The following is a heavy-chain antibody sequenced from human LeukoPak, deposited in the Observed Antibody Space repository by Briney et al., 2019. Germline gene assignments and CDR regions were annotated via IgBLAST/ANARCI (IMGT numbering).Heavy chain of an antibody. J-gene: IGHJ4*02. CDR3: ATYRQVLLPFES. V-gene: IGHV3-23*01. Sequence: GGSLRLSCAASAFTFSSYGMQWVRQPPGKGLEWVSSIFPSGGEIHYADSVRGRFTISRDNSKSTLSLQMNSLRAEDTAIYYCATYRQVLLPFESWGQGTLVTVSS. CDR2: IFPSGGEI. D-gene: IGHD5-18*01. CDR1: AFTFSSYG.